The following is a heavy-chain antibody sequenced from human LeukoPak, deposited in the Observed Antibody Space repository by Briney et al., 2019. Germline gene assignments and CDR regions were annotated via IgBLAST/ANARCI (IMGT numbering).Heavy chain of an antibody. Sequence: PGGSLTLSCVASGFTLSSYAMSWVRQAPGKGLEWVAAICCSGGRTYYADSVKGRPTLSRETSKKTLYLQLNSLRAEYTAVYYCANYGWFGELSAGTTLDFDYWGEGRLVTV. CDR1: GFTLSSYA. CDR2: ICCSGGRT. V-gene: IGHV3-23*01. J-gene: IGHJ4*02. CDR3: ANYGWFGELSAGTTLDFDY. D-gene: IGHD3-10*01.